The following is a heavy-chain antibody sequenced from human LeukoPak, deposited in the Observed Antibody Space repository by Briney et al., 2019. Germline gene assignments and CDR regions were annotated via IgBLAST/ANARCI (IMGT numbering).Heavy chain of an antibody. Sequence: SVKVSCKASGGTFSSYAISWVRQAPGQGLEWMGRIIPIFGTANYAQKFQGRVTITTDESTSTAYMELSSLRSEDTAVYYCARGVLRCFDWLAFDYWGQGTLVTVSS. CDR3: ARGVLRCFDWLAFDY. J-gene: IGHJ4*02. V-gene: IGHV1-69*05. CDR1: GGTFSSYA. D-gene: IGHD3-9*01. CDR2: IIPIFGTA.